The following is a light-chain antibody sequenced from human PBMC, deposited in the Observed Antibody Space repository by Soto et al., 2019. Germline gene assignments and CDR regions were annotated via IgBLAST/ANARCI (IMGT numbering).Light chain of an antibody. CDR1: QSISSW. Sequence: DIQMTQSPSTLSASVGDRVTITCRASQSISSWLAWYQQKPGKAPKLLIYQASSLESGVPSRFSGSGSGTEFPLTISSLQPDDFATYYCQQYNSYSQTFGQGTNVEIK. V-gene: IGKV1-5*03. CDR3: QQYNSYSQT. J-gene: IGKJ1*01. CDR2: QAS.